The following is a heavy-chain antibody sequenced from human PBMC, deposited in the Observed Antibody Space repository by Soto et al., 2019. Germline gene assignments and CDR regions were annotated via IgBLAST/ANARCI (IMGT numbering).Heavy chain of an antibody. CDR3: ANDGGFDYGFWYFAL. CDR1: GFTFSRYT. D-gene: IGHD4-17*01. J-gene: IGHJ2*01. CDR2: TSYDGRTK. V-gene: IGHV3-30-3*02. Sequence: QVQLVESGGGVVQPGRSLRLSCAASGFTFSRYTMHWVRQAPGKGLEWVAVTSYDGRTKYYADSVKGRFTISRDNHKNTLFLRMNSIRADDTAVYYCANDGGFDYGFWYFALWGRGTLVTVSS.